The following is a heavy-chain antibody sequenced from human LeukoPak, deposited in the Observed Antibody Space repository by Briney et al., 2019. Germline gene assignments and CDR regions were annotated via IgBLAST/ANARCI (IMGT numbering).Heavy chain of an antibody. Sequence: SVKVSCKASGGTFSSYAISWVRQAPGQGLEWMGGIIPIFGTANYAQKFQGRVTITADESTSTAYMELSSLRSEDAAVYYCARAMYYYGSGIDYYYYYMDVWGKGTTVTISS. CDR2: IIPIFGTA. CDR1: GGTFSSYA. D-gene: IGHD3-10*01. J-gene: IGHJ6*03. CDR3: ARAMYYYGSGIDYYYYYMDV. V-gene: IGHV1-69*13.